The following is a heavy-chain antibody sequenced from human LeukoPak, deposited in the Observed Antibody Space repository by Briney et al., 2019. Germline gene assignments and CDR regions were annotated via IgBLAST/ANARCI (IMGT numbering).Heavy chain of an antibody. J-gene: IGHJ4*02. D-gene: IGHD6-13*01. CDR1: GGSFSGYY. Sequence: SETLSLTCAVYGGSFSGYYWSWIRQPPGKGLEWIGEINHSGSTNYNPSLKSRVTISVDTSKNQFSLKLSSVTAADTAVYYCARVATGYSSSWFSHPFSYYFDYWGQGTLVTVSS. CDR2: INHSGST. CDR3: ARVATGYSSSWFSHPFSYYFDY. V-gene: IGHV4-34*01.